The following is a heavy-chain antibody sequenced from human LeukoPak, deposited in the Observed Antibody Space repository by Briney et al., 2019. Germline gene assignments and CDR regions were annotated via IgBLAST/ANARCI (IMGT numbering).Heavy chain of an antibody. CDR3: ATYAGSYYKYFQH. CDR1: EYSFTNYW. CDR2: IYPGDSDT. J-gene: IGHJ1*01. Sequence: KDGESLKISCKGSEYSFTNYWIGWVRQMPGKGLEWMGIIYPGDSDTRYSPSFQGQVTISADKSISTAYLQWSSLKASDTAMYFCATYAGSYYKYFQHWGQGTLVTVSS. V-gene: IGHV5-51*01. D-gene: IGHD3-10*01.